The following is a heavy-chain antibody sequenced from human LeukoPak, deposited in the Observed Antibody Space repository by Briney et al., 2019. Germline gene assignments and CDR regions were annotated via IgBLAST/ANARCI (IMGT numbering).Heavy chain of an antibody. CDR1: GFTFSRHG. CDR3: ARDISSRHFDH. D-gene: IGHD6-6*01. J-gene: IGHJ4*02. Sequence: PGRSLRLSCAASGFTFSRHGMHWVRQAPGKGLEWVAFIWYDGSDKYYADSVKGRFTISRDNSKNTLYLQMNSLRAEDTAVYYCARDISSRHFDHLGQGTLVTVSS. V-gene: IGHV3-33*01. CDR2: IWYDGSDK.